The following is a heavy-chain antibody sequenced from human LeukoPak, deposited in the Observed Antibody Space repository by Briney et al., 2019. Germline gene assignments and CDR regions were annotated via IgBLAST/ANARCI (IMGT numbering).Heavy chain of an antibody. J-gene: IGHJ3*02. CDR3: AREQWTAAGMRDAFDI. V-gene: IGHV3-7*01. Sequence: GGSLRLSCAASGFTFSSYWMSWVRQAPGKGLEWVANIKQDGSEKYYVDSVKGRFTISRDNAKNSLYLQMNSLRAEDTAVYYCAREQWTAAGMRDAFDIWGQGTMVTVSS. CDR2: IKQDGSEK. CDR1: GFTFSSYW. D-gene: IGHD6-13*01.